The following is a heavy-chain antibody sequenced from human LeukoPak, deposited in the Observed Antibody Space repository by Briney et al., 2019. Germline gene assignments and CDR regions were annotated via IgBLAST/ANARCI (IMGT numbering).Heavy chain of an antibody. Sequence: PSETLSLTCTVSGGSISNSSFYWGWIRQPPGKGLECIASISYPGSTFYNPSLRSRVTISVDTSKNQFSLRLSSVTAADTAVYYCARPLSENSDDAFHIWGQGTMVTVSS. CDR2: ISYPGST. D-gene: IGHD4-23*01. V-gene: IGHV4-39*01. CDR1: GGSISNSSFY. J-gene: IGHJ3*02. CDR3: ARPLSENSDDAFHI.